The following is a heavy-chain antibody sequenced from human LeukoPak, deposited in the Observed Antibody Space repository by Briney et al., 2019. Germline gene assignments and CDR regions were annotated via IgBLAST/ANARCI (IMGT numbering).Heavy chain of an antibody. CDR1: GFTFSSYS. Sequence: GGSLRLSCAASGFTFSSYSMNWVRQAPGKGLEWVSYISNIGKTIYYADSVKGRFTISRDNAKNSLYLQMNSLRAEDTAVYYCARESAMVKDLDYWGQGTLVTVSS. D-gene: IGHD5-18*01. V-gene: IGHV3-48*04. J-gene: IGHJ4*02. CDR3: ARESAMVKDLDY. CDR2: ISNIGKTI.